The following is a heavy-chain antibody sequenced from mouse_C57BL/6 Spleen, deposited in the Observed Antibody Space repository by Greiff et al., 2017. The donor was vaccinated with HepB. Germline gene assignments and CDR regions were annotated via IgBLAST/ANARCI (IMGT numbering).Heavy chain of an antibody. CDR1: GFTFSSYA. CDR3: TREDYDYDLAMDY. CDR2: ISSGGDYI. D-gene: IGHD2-4*01. V-gene: IGHV5-9-1*02. Sequence: DVHLVESGEGLVKPGGSLKLSCAASGFTFSSYAMSWVRQTPEKRLEWVAYISSGGDYIYYADTVKGRFTISRDNARNTLYLQMSSLKSEDTAMYYCTREDYDYDLAMDYWGQGTSVTVSS. J-gene: IGHJ4*01.